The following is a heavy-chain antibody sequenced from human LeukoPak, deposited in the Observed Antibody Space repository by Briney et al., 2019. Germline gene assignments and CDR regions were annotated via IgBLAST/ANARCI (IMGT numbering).Heavy chain of an antibody. CDR1: GFTVSSNY. CDR2: IYSGGST. CDR3: ARDVGRYYDSSGYKNLRDY. V-gene: IGHV3-53*01. D-gene: IGHD3-22*01. Sequence: GGSLRLSCVASGFTVSSNYMSWVRQAPGKGLEWVSVIYSGGSTYYADSVKGRFTISRDNSKNTLYLQMNSLRAEDTAVYYCARDVGRYYDSSGYKNLRDYWGQGTLVTVSS. J-gene: IGHJ4*02.